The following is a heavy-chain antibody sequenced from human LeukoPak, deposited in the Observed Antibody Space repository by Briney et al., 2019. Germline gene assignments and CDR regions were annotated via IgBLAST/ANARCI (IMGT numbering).Heavy chain of an antibody. CDR3: AKPLTWLRFDFDY. D-gene: IGHD5-12*01. V-gene: IGHV3-48*03. CDR1: GFTFSSYE. Sequence: GGSLRLSCAASGFTFSSYEMNWVRQAPGKGLEWVSYISSSGSTIYYADSVKGRFTISRDNAKNSLYLQMNSLRAEDTAVYYCAKPLTWLRFDFDYWGQGTLVTVSS. CDR2: ISSSGSTI. J-gene: IGHJ4*02.